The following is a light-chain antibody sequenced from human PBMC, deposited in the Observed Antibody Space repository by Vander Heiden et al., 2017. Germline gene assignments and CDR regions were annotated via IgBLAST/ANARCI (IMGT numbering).Light chain of an antibody. J-gene: IGLJ3*02. V-gene: IGLV2-23*02. CDR1: SSDVGTYNL. CDR3: CSYAGSSTWV. CDR2: AVT. Sequence: QSALTQPASVSGSPGQSIPISCTGTSSDVGTYNLVSWYQQHPGKAPKLMIYAVTKRPSGVSNRFSGSKSGNTASLTISGLQAEDEDDYYCCSYAGSSTWVFGGGTKLTVL.